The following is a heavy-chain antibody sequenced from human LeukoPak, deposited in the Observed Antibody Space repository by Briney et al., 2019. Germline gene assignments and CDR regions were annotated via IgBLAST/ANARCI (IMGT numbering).Heavy chain of an antibody. CDR3: AKDRNGDFAYYFDF. V-gene: IGHV3-23*01. CDR1: GFTFSSYG. Sequence: GGTLRLSCAASGFTFSSYGMSWVRQAPGKGLEWVSGISGSGGSTFYADSVKGRFTISRDNSKNTLYLQMSSLRAEDTAVYYCAKDRNGDFAYYFDFWGQGTLVTVSS. D-gene: IGHD4-17*01. CDR2: ISGSGGST. J-gene: IGHJ4*02.